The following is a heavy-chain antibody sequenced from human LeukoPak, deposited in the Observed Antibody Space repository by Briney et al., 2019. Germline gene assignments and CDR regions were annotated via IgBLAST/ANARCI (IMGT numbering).Heavy chain of an antibody. V-gene: IGHV3-23*01. CDR1: GFTFSTSA. Sequence: GGSLRLSCAASGFTFSTSAMNWVRQVPGKGLEWVSTISGSGGSTYYADSVKGRFTISRDNSKNTLYLQMNSLRAEDTAVYYCAKDGLRGDFDYWGQGTLVTVSS. CDR3: AKDGLRGDFDY. J-gene: IGHJ4*02. D-gene: IGHD4-17*01. CDR2: ISGSGGST.